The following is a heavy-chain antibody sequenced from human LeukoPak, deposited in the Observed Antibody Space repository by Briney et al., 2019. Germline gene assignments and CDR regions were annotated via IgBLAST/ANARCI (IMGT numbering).Heavy chain of an antibody. V-gene: IGHV1-69*13. CDR1: GGTFSSYA. CDR3: ARAPRAGLRLGELSPEYYFDY. CDR2: IIPIFGTA. J-gene: IGHJ4*02. Sequence: SVKVSCKASGGTFSSYAISWVRQAPGQGLEWMGGIIPIFGTANYAQKFQGRVTITADESTSTAYMELSSLRSEDTAVYYCARAPRAGLRLGELSPEYYFDYWGQGTLVTVSS. D-gene: IGHD3-16*02.